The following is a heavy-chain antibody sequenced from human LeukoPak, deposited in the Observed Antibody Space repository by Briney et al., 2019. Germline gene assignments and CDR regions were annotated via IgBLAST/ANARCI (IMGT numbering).Heavy chain of an antibody. CDR2: ISYDGSNK. D-gene: IGHD6-25*01. V-gene: IGHV3-30*03. Sequence: GGSLRLSCAASGFTFSSYGMHWVRQAPGKGLELVAVISYDGSNKYYADSVKGRFTISRDNSKNTLYLQMNSLRAADMALYYCARVRGPYGSSGVKAAFDLWGQGTMVTVSS. CDR1: GFTFSSYG. CDR3: ARVRGPYGSSGVKAAFDL. J-gene: IGHJ3*01.